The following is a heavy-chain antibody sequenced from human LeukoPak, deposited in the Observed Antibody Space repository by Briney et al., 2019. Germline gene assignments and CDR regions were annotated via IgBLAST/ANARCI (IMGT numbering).Heavy chain of an antibody. CDR3: ARGSASAPDY. CDR1: SGSISTSNYY. CDR2: INHSGST. Sequence: SETLSLTCTVSSGSISTSNYYWSWIRQPPGKGLEWIGEINHSGSTNYNPSLKSRVTISVDTSKNQFSLKLSSVTAADTAVYYCARGSASAPDYWGQGTLVTVSS. J-gene: IGHJ4*02. D-gene: IGHD2-15*01. V-gene: IGHV4-39*07.